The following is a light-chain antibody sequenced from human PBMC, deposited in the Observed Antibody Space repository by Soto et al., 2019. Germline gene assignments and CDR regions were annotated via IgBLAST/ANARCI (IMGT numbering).Light chain of an antibody. CDR2: AAS. CDR1: QVISNS. V-gene: IGKV1-16*01. J-gene: IGKJ4*01. Sequence: DIQMTQSPSSLSASVGDRVTITCRASQVISNSLAWFQQKPGKAPNSLIYAASSLQSGVPSRFSGNGSGTDFSLTISSLQPEDSATYYCQQYNSYPLTFGGGTRVEIK. CDR3: QQYNSYPLT.